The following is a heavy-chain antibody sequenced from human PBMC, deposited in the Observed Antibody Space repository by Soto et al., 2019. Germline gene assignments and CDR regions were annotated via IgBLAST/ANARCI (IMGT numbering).Heavy chain of an antibody. CDR3: ERGKTSAYRLRPRNFFYSGLEV. V-gene: IGHV4-34*01. CDR1: RACRGDHS. D-gene: IGHD3-16*01. CDR2: VNPSGST. J-gene: IGHJ6*02. Sequence: SEPRSLSCASLRACRGDHSSAWLRRWPDEGLEWIGEVNPSGSTDYNPSLKSRLTLSLDTSKNHFSLKVPSVTAADTAVYFCERGKTSAYRLRPRNFFYSGLEVWGQGTTVT.